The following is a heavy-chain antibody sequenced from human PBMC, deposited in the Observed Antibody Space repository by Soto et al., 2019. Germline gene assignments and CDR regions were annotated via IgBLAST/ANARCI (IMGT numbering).Heavy chain of an antibody. CDR2: IIPIFGTA. CDR3: ASTRYSGSPRSDY. CDR1: GGTFSSYA. Sequence: QVQLVQSGAEVKKPGSSVKVSCKASGGTFSSYAISWERQAPGQGLEWMGGIIPIFGTANYAQKFQGRVTITADESTSTAYMERSSLSSEDTAVYYCASTRYSGSPRSDYWGQGTLVTVSS. V-gene: IGHV1-69*01. J-gene: IGHJ4*02. D-gene: IGHD1-26*01.